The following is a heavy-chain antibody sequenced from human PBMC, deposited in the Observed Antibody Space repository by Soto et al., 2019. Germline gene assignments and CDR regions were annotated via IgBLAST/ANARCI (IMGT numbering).Heavy chain of an antibody. CDR3: ASHNFFCGGDCNSNGMDV. CDR2: IDPSDSYT. D-gene: IGHD2-21*02. Sequence: GESLKISCQGSGYMFTNYWLNWVRQVSGGGLEWLGRIDPSDSYTKYNPSFQGHVTISADKSTNTAYLQWSSLRASDTAVYYCASHNFFCGGDCNSNGMDVWGQGTTVTVSS. CDR1: GYMFTNYW. V-gene: IGHV5-10-1*01. J-gene: IGHJ6*02.